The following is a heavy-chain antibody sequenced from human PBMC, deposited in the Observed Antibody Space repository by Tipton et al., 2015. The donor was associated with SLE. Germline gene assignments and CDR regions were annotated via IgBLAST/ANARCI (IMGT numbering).Heavy chain of an antibody. Sequence: TLSLTCTVSGGSISSYYWSWIRQPPGKGLEWIGYIYYSGSTNYNPPLKSRVTISVDTSKNQFSLKLSSVTAADTAVYYCARRQWLEPFDYWGQGTLVTVSS. CDR3: ARRQWLEPFDY. CDR1: GGSISSYY. CDR2: IYYSGST. D-gene: IGHD6-19*01. J-gene: IGHJ4*02. V-gene: IGHV4-59*12.